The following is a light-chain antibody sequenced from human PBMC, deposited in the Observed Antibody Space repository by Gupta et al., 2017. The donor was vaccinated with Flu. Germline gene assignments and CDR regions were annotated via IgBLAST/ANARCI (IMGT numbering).Light chain of an antibody. J-gene: IGLJ2*01. CDR2: EVY. Sequence: PVLIQTVTIAGCPGQSFTISCTGASSDFGPYNRVSLYQQSPGTAPRLIISEVYDRPSGVPDRFSGSRSGNTASLTISVLQAEDEADYYCSSFTSWNTWIFGGGTKLTVL. CDR1: SSDFGPYNR. V-gene: IGLV2-18*02. CDR3: SSFTSWNTWI.